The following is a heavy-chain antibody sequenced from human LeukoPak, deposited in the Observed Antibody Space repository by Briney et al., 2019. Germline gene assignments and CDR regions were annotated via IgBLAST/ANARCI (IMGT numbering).Heavy chain of an antibody. CDR3: ARAPYTSGWYFAFDY. CDR1: GFTFSTYT. CDR2: ISYEGSKK. V-gene: IGHV3-30-3*01. Sequence: GGSLRLSCAASGFTFSTYTMHWVRQAPGKGLEWVALISYEGSKKDYADSVKGRFTISRDNSQNTLYLEVNSLRTEDTAVYYCARAPYTSGWYFAFDYWGQGTLVTVSS. J-gene: IGHJ4*02. D-gene: IGHD6-19*01.